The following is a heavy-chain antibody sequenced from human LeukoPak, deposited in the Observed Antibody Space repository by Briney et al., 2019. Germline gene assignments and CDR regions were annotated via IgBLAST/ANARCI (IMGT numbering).Heavy chain of an antibody. Sequence: GASVKVSCKASGGTFSSYAISWVRQAPGQVLEWMGRIIPILGIANYAQKFQGRVTITADKSTSTAYMELSSLRSEDTAVYYCARVGGLHGSYWGQGTLVTVSS. D-gene: IGHD4-4*01. V-gene: IGHV1-69*04. CDR2: IIPILGIA. CDR3: ARVGGLHGSY. J-gene: IGHJ4*02. CDR1: GGTFSSYA.